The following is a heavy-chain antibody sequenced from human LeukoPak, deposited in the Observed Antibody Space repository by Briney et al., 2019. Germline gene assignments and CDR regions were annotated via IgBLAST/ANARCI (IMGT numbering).Heavy chain of an antibody. V-gene: IGHV3-23*01. CDR1: GFTFSSSA. Sequence: PGGSLILSCAASGFTFSSSAMSWVRQAPGKGLQWLSSINGGDYSTYYADSVKGRFTISRDSSKNLLYLQMNSLTTDDTAIYYCATANPTPRGINFDFWGQGTLVTVSS. D-gene: IGHD3-10*01. J-gene: IGHJ4*02. CDR3: ATANPTPRGINFDF. CDR2: INGGDYST.